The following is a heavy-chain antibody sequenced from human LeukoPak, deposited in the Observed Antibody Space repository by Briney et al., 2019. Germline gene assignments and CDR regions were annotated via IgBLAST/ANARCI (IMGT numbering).Heavy chain of an antibody. Sequence: GASVKVSCKASGYTFTKYYMYWVRQAPGQGLEWIGWINPNSGDTKYAEKFQGRVTMTRDTSISTVYMDLTRLTSDDTAVYYCARDGVQRTIEFDYWGQGTLVTVSS. V-gene: IGHV1-2*02. D-gene: IGHD6-25*01. CDR2: INPNSGDT. CDR3: ARDGVQRTIEFDY. CDR1: GYTFTKYY. J-gene: IGHJ4*02.